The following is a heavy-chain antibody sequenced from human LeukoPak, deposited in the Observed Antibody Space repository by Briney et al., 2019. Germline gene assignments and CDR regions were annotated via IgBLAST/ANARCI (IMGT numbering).Heavy chain of an antibody. CDR3: ARKIIGYSSGWYEFDY. D-gene: IGHD6-19*01. Sequence: ASVKVSCTASGYTFTSYGISWVRQAPGQGLEWMGWISTYNGNTNYAQKLQGRVTMTTDTSTSTAYMELRSLRSDDTAVYYCARKIIGYSSGWYEFDYWGQGTLVTVSS. V-gene: IGHV1-18*01. CDR2: ISTYNGNT. CDR1: GYTFTSYG. J-gene: IGHJ4*02.